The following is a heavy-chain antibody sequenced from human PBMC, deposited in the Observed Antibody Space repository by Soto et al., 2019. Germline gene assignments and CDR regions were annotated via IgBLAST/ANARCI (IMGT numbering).Heavy chain of an antibody. V-gene: IGHV3-74*01. CDR3: ARWEQQLVYGGNSYYYYYGMDV. Sequence: HPGGSLRLSCAASGFTFSSYWMHWVRQAPGKGLVWVSRINSDGSSTSYADSVKGRFTISRDNAKNTLYLQMNSLRAEDTAVYYCARWEQQLVYGGNSYYYYYGMDVWGQGTTVTVSS. CDR1: GFTFSSYW. CDR2: INSDGSST. D-gene: IGHD6-13*01. J-gene: IGHJ6*02.